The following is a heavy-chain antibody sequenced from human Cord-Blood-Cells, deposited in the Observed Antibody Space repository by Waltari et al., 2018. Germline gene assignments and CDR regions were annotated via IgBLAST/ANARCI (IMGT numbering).Heavy chain of an antibody. CDR1: GFTFSNAW. CDR3: TTATFGIEPDYGGKRENAFDI. Sequence: GFTFSNAWMSWVRQAPGKGLEWVGRIKSKTDGGTTDYAAPVKGRFTISRDDSKNTLYLQMNSLKTEDTAVYYCTTATFGIEPDYGGKRENAFDIWGQGTMVTVSS. CDR2: IKSKTDGGTT. D-gene: IGHD4-17*01. J-gene: IGHJ3*02. V-gene: IGHV3-15*01.